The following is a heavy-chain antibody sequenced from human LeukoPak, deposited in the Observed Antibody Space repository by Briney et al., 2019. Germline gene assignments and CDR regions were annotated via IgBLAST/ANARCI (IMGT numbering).Heavy chain of an antibody. V-gene: IGHV4-39*07. CDR3: ARDGLWIQNAFDI. CDR2: IYYSGST. CDR1: GGSISSSSYY. J-gene: IGHJ3*02. D-gene: IGHD5-18*01. Sequence: SETLSLTCTVSGGSISSSSYYWGWIRQPPGKGLEWIGSIYYSGSTYYNLSLKSRVSISVDTSKNQFSLKLSSVTAADTAVYYCARDGLWIQNAFDIWGQGTMVTASS.